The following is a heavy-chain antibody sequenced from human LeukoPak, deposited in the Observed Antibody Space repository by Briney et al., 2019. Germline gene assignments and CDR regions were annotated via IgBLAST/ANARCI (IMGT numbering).Heavy chain of an antibody. Sequence: GGSLRLSCAASGFSFSSYWMSWVRQAPGKGLEWVSTISGSGGSTYYADSVKGRFTISRDNSKNTLYLQMNSLRAEDTAVYYCAKDLQALGWYSSSWTGYYYYGMDVWGQGTTVTVSS. J-gene: IGHJ6*02. D-gene: IGHD6-13*01. CDR1: GFSFSSYW. V-gene: IGHV3-23*01. CDR3: AKDLQALGWYSSSWTGYYYYGMDV. CDR2: ISGSGGST.